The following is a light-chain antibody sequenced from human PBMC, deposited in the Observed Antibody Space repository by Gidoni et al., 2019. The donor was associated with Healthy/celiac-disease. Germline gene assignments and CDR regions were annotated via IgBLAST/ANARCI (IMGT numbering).Light chain of an antibody. J-gene: IGKJ4*01. V-gene: IGKV1-39*01. CDR2: AAS. CDR1: QSISSY. Sequence: DIQMTQSPSSLSASVGDRVTITCRASQSISSYLNWYQQKPGKAPKLLIYAASSLQSGVPSRFSGCGSGTDFTLTISSLQPEDFATYYCQQSYSTPGLTFGGGTKVEIK. CDR3: QQSYSTPGLT.